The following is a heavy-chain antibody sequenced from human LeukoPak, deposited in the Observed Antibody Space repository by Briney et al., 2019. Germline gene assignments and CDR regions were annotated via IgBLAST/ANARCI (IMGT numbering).Heavy chain of an antibody. D-gene: IGHD5-24*01. V-gene: IGHV5-51*01. CDR2: IYPGDSDS. J-gene: IGHJ4*02. CDR3: ARPSSRDGYNYDFDY. CDR1: GYSFTSYW. Sequence: GESLKISCKGSGYSFTSYWIGWVRQLPGKGLEWMGIIYPGDSDSRYSPPFQGQVTISADKSISTAYLQWSSLKASDTAMYYCARPSSRDGYNYDFDYWGRGTLVTVSS.